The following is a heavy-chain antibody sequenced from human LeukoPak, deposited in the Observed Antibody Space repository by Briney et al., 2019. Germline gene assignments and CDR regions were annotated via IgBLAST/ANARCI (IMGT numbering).Heavy chain of an antibody. CDR1: GFTFDDYA. V-gene: IGHV3-9*01. Sequence: GRSLRLSCAVSGFTFDDYAMHWVRQAPGKGLEWGLGISWHSGSIGYADSAKGRFPISRDKAKNSLYLQMNSLRAEDTALYYCAKDIEVKHPGTTTDAFDIWGQGTMVTVSS. D-gene: IGHD1-1*01. CDR2: ISWHSGSI. CDR3: AKDIEVKHPGTTTDAFDI. J-gene: IGHJ3*02.